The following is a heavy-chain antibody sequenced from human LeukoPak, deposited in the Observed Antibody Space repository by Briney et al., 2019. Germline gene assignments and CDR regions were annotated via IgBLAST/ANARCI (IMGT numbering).Heavy chain of an antibody. J-gene: IGHJ4*02. CDR2: IKQDGSEK. V-gene: IGHV3-7*01. D-gene: IGHD5-24*01. Sequence: GGSLRLSCAASGFTFSSYWMSWVRQAPGKGLEWVANIKQDGSEKYYVDSVKGRFTISRDNAKNSLYLQMNSLRAEDTAVYYCASGTRDGYNYYSDYWGQGTLVTVSS. CDR1: GFTFSSYW. CDR3: ASGTRDGYNYYSDY.